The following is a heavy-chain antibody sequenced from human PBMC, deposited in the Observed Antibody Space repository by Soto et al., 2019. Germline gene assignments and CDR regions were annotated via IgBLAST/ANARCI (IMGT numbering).Heavy chain of an antibody. V-gene: IGHV3-23*01. J-gene: IGHJ4*02. CDR2: ITFRGYYT. D-gene: IGHD1-26*01. CDR3: AKLGTMGVFDN. CDR1: GFTFSSYA. Sequence: EVQLLESGGGLVQPGGSLRLSCAASGFTFSSYAMSWVRQAPGKGLEWLASITFRGYYTYYADSVKGRFTLSRDNSRNRLDLQMDSLKVEDTALYYCAKLGTMGVFDNWGQGTLLTVSS.